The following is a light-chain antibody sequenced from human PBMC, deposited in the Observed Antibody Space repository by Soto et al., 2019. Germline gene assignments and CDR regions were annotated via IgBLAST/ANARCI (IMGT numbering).Light chain of an antibody. J-gene: IGKJ2*01. V-gene: IGKV3-11*01. CDR1: QSVSSY. CDR2: DAS. Sequence: EIVLTQSRSTLSLSPGERATLSCRASQSVSSYLAWYQQKPGQAPRLLIYDASNRATGIPARFSGSGSGTDFTLTISSLEPEDFAVYYCQQRSNWPLQYTFGQGTKLEIK. CDR3: QQRSNWPLQYT.